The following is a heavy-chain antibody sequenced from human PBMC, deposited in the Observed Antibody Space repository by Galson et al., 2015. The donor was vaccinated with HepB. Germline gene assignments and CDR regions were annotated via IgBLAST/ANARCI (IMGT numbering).Heavy chain of an antibody. CDR2: INTNTGNP. J-gene: IGHJ4*02. D-gene: IGHD3-22*01. Sequence: SVKVSCKASGYTFTSYAMNWVRQAPGQGLEWMGWINTNTGNPTYAQGFTGRFVFSLDTSVSTAYLQISSLKAEDTAVYYCARVVYDSSGYYFSTFDYWGQGTLVTVSS. CDR3: ARVVYDSSGYYFSTFDY. CDR1: GYTFTSYA. V-gene: IGHV7-4-1*02.